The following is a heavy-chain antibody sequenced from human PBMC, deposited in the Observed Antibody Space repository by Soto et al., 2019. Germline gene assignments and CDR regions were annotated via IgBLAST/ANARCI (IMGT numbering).Heavy chain of an antibody. V-gene: IGHV1-8*01. CDR3: ARGGVFFFAAPTNPFDY. CDR1: GYTFTSYD. J-gene: IGHJ4*02. D-gene: IGHD3-10*01. Sequence: ASVKVSCKASGYTFTSYDINWVRQATGQGLEWMGWMNPNSGNTGYAQKFQXXXXXXXXTSXSTAYMELSSLRSEDTAVYYCARGGVFFFAAPTNPFDYWGQGTLVTVSS. CDR2: MNPNSGNT.